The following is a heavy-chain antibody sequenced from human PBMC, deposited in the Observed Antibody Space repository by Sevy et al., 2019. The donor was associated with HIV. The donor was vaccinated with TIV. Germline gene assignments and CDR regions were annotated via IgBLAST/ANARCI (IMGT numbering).Heavy chain of an antibody. J-gene: IGHJ6*03. Sequence: GGSLRLSCAASGFTFSSYGMHWVRQAPGKGLEWVAFIRYDGSNKYYADSVKGRFTISRDNSKNTLYLQMNSLRAEDTAVYYCAKDGLYSSSWYRGTYYYYYYMDVWGKGTTVTVSS. CDR1: GFTFSSYG. CDR3: AKDGLYSSSWYRGTYYYYYYMDV. V-gene: IGHV3-30*02. D-gene: IGHD6-13*01. CDR2: IRYDGSNK.